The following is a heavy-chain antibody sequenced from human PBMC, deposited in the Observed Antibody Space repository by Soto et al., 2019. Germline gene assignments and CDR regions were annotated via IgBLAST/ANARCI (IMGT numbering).Heavy chain of an antibody. CDR3: VRGEWESLRRTR. CDR1: EFTFTSYG. J-gene: IGHJ4*02. D-gene: IGHD1-26*01. CDR2: ISYDGSNK. Sequence: QVQLVESGGGVVQPGRSLRLSCAASEFTFTSYGMHWVRQAPGKGLEWVAVISYDGSNKYYADSVKGRFTISRDNSKNTLYLQMNSLRAEDTAVYYCVRGEWESLRRTRWGQGTPVTVSS. V-gene: IGHV3-30*03.